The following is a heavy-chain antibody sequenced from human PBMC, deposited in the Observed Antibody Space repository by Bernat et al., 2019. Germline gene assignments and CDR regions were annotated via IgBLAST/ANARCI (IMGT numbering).Heavy chain of an antibody. D-gene: IGHD6-13*01. CDR2: IYYSGST. V-gene: IGHV4-59*01. Sequence: QVQLQESGPGLVKPSETLSLTCTVSGGSISSYYWSWIRQPPGKGLEWIGYIYYSGSTNYNPSLKSRVTISVDTSKNQFSLKLSSVTAADTAVYYCARDLGYSSSWYAPAGGFDPWGQGTLVTVSS. J-gene: IGHJ5*02. CDR1: GGSISSYY. CDR3: ARDLGYSSSWYAPAGGFDP.